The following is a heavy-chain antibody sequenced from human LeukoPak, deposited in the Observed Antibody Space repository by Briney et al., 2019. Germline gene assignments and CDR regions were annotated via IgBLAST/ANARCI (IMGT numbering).Heavy chain of an antibody. V-gene: IGHV4-4*02. D-gene: IGHD3-22*01. CDR3: ASRSYDSSGYYYGY. Sequence: SETLSLTCAVSGGSISSSNWWSWVRQPPGKGLEWIGEIYHSGSTNYNPSLKSRVTISVDKSKNQFSLKLSSVTAADTAVYYCASRSYDSSGYYYGYWGQGTLVTVSS. CDR1: GGSISSSNW. CDR2: IYHSGST. J-gene: IGHJ4*02.